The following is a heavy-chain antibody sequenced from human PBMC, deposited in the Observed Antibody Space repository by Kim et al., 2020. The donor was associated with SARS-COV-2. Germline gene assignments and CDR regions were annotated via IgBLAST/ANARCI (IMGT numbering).Heavy chain of an antibody. Sequence: TTNNPLRQSRVTITVDTSKNQFSLKLTSVTAADTAVYYCARSPLWLPFDYWGQGTLVTVSS. V-gene: IGHV4-59*01. CDR2: T. CDR3: ARSPLWLPFDY. D-gene: IGHD3-10*01. J-gene: IGHJ4*02.